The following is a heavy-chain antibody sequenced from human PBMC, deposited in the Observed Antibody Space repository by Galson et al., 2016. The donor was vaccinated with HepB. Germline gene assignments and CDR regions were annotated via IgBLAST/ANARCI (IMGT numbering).Heavy chain of an antibody. CDR3: ARRDGDMQPSDY. V-gene: IGHV3-23*01. D-gene: IGHD5-24*01. CDR1: GFTFRIYH. Sequence: SLRLSCAASGFTFRIYHMTWVRQAPGKGLEWVSAISRGGSTYYADSVKGRFSISRDNSKNILYLQMNSLRVEDTAVYYCARRDGDMQPSDYWGQGTTVTVSS. CDR2: ISRGGST. J-gene: IGHJ3*01.